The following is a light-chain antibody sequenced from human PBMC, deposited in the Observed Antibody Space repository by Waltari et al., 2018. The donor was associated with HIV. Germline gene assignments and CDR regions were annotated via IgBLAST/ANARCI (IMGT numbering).Light chain of an antibody. Sequence: DIVMTQSPDSLTVSLGERATMNCKSGQSILFTSNNKNYLAWYQQKPGQPPKLLIYWSSTRYSGVPDRFTGSGSGTDFTLTISGLQPEDVATYYCQQYHSTPWTFGQGTKVEI. J-gene: IGKJ1*01. V-gene: IGKV4-1*01. CDR1: QSILFTSNNKNY. CDR3: QQYHSTPWT. CDR2: WSS.